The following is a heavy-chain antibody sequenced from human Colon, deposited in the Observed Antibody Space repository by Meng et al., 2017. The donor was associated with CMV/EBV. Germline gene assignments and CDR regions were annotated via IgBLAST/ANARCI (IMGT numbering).Heavy chain of an antibody. CDR2: IYYNGGT. CDR3: ARDRSIMITSGATHGMDV. Sequence: GSMRLSCTVSGGSLNSNYYWGWIRQSPEKGLEWIGNIYYNGGTYYNPSLKSRVTISLDTSKNQFSLNLSSVTAADTAVYYCARDRSIMITSGATHGMDVWGQGTTVTVSS. D-gene: IGHD3-16*01. CDR1: GGSLNSNYY. V-gene: IGHV4-39*07. J-gene: IGHJ6*02.